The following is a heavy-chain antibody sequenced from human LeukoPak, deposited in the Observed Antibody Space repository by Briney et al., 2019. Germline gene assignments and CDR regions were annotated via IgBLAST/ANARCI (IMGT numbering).Heavy chain of an antibody. CDR1: GGPFSGYY. D-gene: IGHD2-21*02. Sequence: SETLSLTCAVYGGPFSGYYWSWIRQPPGKGLEWIGEINHSGSTNYNPSLKSRVTISVDTSKKQFSLTLSSVTAADTAVYYCARRDSFDLFFWGQGTLVTVSS. J-gene: IGHJ4*02. V-gene: IGHV4-34*01. CDR3: ARRDSFDLFF. CDR2: INHSGST.